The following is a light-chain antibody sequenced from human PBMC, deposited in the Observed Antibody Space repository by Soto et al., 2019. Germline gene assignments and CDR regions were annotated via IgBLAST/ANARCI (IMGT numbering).Light chain of an antibody. CDR3: SSYAGSNNV. Sequence: QSALTQLPSASGSPGQSVTISCTGTSSDVGGYNYVSWYQQHPGKAPKLMIYEVSKRPSGVPDRSSGSKSGNTASLTVSGLQAEDEADYYCSSYAGSNNVFGTGTKLTVL. J-gene: IGLJ1*01. V-gene: IGLV2-8*01. CDR2: EVS. CDR1: SSDVGGYNY.